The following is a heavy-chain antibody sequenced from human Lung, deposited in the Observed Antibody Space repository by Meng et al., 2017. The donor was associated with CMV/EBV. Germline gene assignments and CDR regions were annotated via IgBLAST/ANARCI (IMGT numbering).Heavy chain of an antibody. J-gene: IGHJ5*02. CDR2: ISGSGATT. D-gene: IGHD3-3*01. CDR1: NYA. Sequence: NYAMTWVRQSPGKGLEWVSAISGSGATTYYADSVKGRFTISRDNSKSTLYLQMNSLRAEDTAVYYCAKYIHYDFWSGYLGDNWLDPWGQGTLVTVSS. CDR3: AKYIHYDFWSGYLGDNWLDP. V-gene: IGHV3-23*01.